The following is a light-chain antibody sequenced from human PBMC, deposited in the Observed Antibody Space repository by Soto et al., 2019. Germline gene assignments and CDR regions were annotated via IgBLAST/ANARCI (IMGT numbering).Light chain of an antibody. CDR1: QSVRSN. CDR3: QQYNNWPPT. CDR2: GAS. Sequence: EIVMTQSPATLSASPGERATLSCRASQSVRSNLAWYQQKPGQAPRLLIYGASTRATGIPARFSGSGSGTEFILSIGSLQSEDFADYYCQQYNNWPPTFGQGTKVEIK. V-gene: IGKV3-15*01. J-gene: IGKJ1*01.